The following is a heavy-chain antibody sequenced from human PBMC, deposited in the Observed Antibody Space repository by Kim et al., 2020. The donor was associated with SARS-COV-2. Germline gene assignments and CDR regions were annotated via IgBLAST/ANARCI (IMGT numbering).Heavy chain of an antibody. CDR3: ARSIAAAGTNYYFDY. V-gene: IGHV1-69*13. J-gene: IGHJ4*02. CDR2: MIPIFGTA. CDR1: GDTFSSYA. D-gene: IGHD6-13*01. Sequence: SVKVSCKASGDTFSSYAISWVRQAPGQGLEWMGGMIPIFGTANYAQKFQGRVTITADESTSTAYMELSSLRSEDTAVYYCARSIAAAGTNYYFDYWGQGSLGTVSS.